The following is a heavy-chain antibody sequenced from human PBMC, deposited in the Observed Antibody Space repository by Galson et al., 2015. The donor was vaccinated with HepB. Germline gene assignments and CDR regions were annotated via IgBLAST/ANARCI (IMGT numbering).Heavy chain of an antibody. CDR2: INSDGSST. D-gene: IGHD2-2*02. CDR3: AREGRYCSSTSCHNYYYYMDV. V-gene: IGHV3-74*01. Sequence: SLRLSCAASGFTFSSYWMHWVRQAPGKGLVWVSRINSDGSSTSYADSVKGRFTISRDNAKNTLYLQMNSLRAEDTAVYYCAREGRYCSSTSCHNYYYYMDVWGKGTTVTVSS. J-gene: IGHJ6*03. CDR1: GFTFSSYW.